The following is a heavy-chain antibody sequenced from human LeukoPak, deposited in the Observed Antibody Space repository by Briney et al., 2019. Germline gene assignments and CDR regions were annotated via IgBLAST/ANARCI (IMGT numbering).Heavy chain of an antibody. D-gene: IGHD6-6*01. J-gene: IGHJ4*02. CDR2: IYHSGST. Sequence: PSQTLSPTCTVSGGSISSGGYYWSWIRQPPGKGLEWIGYIYHSGSTYYNPSLKSRVTISVDRSKNQFSLKLSSVTAADTAVYYCASSIAARLVQGVDYWGQGTLVTVSS. CDR3: ASSIAARLVQGVDY. V-gene: IGHV4-30-2*01. CDR1: GGSISSGGYY.